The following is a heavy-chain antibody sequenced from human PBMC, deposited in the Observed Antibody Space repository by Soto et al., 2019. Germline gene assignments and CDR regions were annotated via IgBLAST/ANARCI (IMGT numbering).Heavy chain of an antibody. CDR1: GYSFATSG. CDR2: ISVYNGNT. CDR3: ARAGQYYDASGYAD. Sequence: QVKLVQSGTEVKKPGASIKVSCKASGYSFATSGMTWVRQAPGQGLEWMGWISVYNGNTNYDQKLQDRVTMTTDTSTNTAYLEVRNLRSDDTAVYYGARAGQYYDASGYADWGQGTLVTVS. V-gene: IGHV1-18*01. J-gene: IGHJ4*02. D-gene: IGHD3-22*01.